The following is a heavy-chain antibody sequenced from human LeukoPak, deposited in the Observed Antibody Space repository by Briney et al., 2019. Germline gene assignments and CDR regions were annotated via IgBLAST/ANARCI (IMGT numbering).Heavy chain of an antibody. Sequence: SETLSLTCTVSGGSISSYYWSWIRQPPGKGLEWIGYIYYSGSTNYNPSLKSRVTISVDTSKNQFSLKLSSVTAADTAVYYCARESYGSRSYDYYYYYMDVWGKGTTVTVSS. CDR3: ARESYGSRSYDYYYYYMDV. J-gene: IGHJ6*03. V-gene: IGHV4-59*01. CDR2: IYYSGST. CDR1: GGSISSYY. D-gene: IGHD3-10*01.